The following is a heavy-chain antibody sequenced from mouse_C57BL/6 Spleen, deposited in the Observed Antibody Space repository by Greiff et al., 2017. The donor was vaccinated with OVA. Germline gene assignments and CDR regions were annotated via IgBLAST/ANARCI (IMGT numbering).Heavy chain of an antibody. CDR3: GRQEGGYDGGVAY. Sequence: VQVVESGPGLVAPSQSLSITCTVSGFSLTSYGVHWVRPPPGKGLEWLVVIWSDGRTTYTSALKSRLSISQDNSKSQVFLKINSLQTDDTAMYYCGRQEGGYDGGVAYWGQGTLVTVSA. J-gene: IGHJ3*01. V-gene: IGHV2-6-1*01. D-gene: IGHD2-2*01. CDR1: GFSLTSYG. CDR2: IWSDGRT.